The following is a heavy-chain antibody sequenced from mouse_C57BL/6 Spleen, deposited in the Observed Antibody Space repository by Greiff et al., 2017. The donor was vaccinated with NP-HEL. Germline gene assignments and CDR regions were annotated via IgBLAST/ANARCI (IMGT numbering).Heavy chain of an antibody. V-gene: IGHV5-17*01. D-gene: IGHD1-1*01. CDR1: GFTFSDYG. J-gene: IGHJ2*01. Sequence: EVQVVESGGGLVKPGGSLKLSCAASGFTFSDYGMHWVRQAPEKGLEWVAYISSGSSTIYYADTVKGRFTISRDNAKNTLFLQMTSLRSEDTAMYYCARQDRIITTVVADYWGQGTTLTVSS. CDR2: ISSGSSTI. CDR3: ARQDRIITTVVADY.